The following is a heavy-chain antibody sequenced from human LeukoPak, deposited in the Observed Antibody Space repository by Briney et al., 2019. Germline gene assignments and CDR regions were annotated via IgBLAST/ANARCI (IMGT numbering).Heavy chain of an antibody. CDR3: ARGRYYYRSSHSDSKHPQNVY. J-gene: IGHJ4*02. V-gene: IGHV4-34*01. CDR1: GVSFSGYY. Sequence: SSETLSLTCAVYGVSFSGYYWTWIRQPPGKGLEWVGEINHSGSTNHNPSLKSRVTISVDTSKNQFSLELSSVTAADTAVHYRARGRYYYRSSHSDSKHPQNVYWREGTLVTVSS. D-gene: IGHD3-22*01. CDR2: INHSGST.